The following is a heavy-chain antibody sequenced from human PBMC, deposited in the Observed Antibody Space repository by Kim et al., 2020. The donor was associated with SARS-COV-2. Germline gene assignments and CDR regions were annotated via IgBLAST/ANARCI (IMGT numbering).Heavy chain of an antibody. J-gene: IGHJ4*02. Sequence: GGSLRLSCAASGFTFSSYAMSWVRQAPVKGLEWVSAISGSGGSTYYADSVKGRFTISRDNSKNTLYLQMNSLRAEDTAVYYCAKPYEVLLWFGEYLDFDYWGQGTLVTVSS. CDR2: ISGSGGST. D-gene: IGHD3-10*01. CDR1: GFTFSSYA. CDR3: AKPYEVLLWFGEYLDFDY. V-gene: IGHV3-23*01.